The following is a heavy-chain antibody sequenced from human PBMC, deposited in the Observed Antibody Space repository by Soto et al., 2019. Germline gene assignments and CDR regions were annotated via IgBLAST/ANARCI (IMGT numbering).Heavy chain of an antibody. CDR1: GYTNTDLS. CDR2: FDPEDGET. D-gene: IGHD1-1*01. Sequence: ASVKASCKVSGYTNTDLSMHWVQQAPGKGLEWMGGFDPEDGETIYAQKFQGRVTMTEDTSTDTAYMELSSLRSEDTALYYCATDRGTSYFDYWGQGTLVTVSS. CDR3: ATDRGTSYFDY. V-gene: IGHV1-24*01. J-gene: IGHJ4*02.